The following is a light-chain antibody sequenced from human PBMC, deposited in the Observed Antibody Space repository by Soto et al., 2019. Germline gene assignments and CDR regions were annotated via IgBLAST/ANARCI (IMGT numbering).Light chain of an antibody. Sequence: DIQMTQSPSTLSASVGDRLTITCRASQSISSWLAWYQQKPGKDPXXLIYDASSLESGVPSRFSGSGSGTDFTLTISSLQPDDFATYYCQQYNSYSTFGQGTKVDIK. CDR2: DAS. CDR3: QQYNSYST. J-gene: IGKJ1*01. V-gene: IGKV1-5*01. CDR1: QSISSW.